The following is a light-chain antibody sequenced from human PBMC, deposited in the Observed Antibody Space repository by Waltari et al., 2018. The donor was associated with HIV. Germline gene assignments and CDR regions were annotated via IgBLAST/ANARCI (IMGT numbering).Light chain of an antibody. Sequence: QSVLTQPPSVSAAPGQTVTIACSGSSSHIGHQYVSWYQQLPGTAPKLLIYDTNKRPSGIADRFSGSKSGTSATLGITGLQTGDEADYYCGTWDSSLNSWEFGGGTKVTVL. CDR2: DTN. V-gene: IGLV1-51*01. CDR3: GTWDSSLNSWE. J-gene: IGLJ3*02. CDR1: SSHIGHQY.